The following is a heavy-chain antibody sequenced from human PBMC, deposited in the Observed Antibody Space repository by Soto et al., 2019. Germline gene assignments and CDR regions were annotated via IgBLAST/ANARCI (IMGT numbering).Heavy chain of an antibody. V-gene: IGHV4-39*01. CDR2: IYYSGST. D-gene: IGHD6-13*01. CDR1: GGSISSSSYY. CDR3: ARHPPYDGSSWFRPFDY. Sequence: SETLSLTCTVSGGSISSSSYYWGWIRQPPGKGLEWIGSIYYSGSTYYNPSLKSRVTISVDTSKNQFSLKLSSVTAADTAVYYCARHPPYDGSSWFRPFDYWGQGTLVTVSS. J-gene: IGHJ4*02.